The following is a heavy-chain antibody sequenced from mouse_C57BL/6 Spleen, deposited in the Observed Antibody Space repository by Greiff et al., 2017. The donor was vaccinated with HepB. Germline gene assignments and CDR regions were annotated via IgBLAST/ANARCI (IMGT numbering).Heavy chain of an antibody. V-gene: IGHV1-63*01. D-gene: IGHD1-1*01. J-gene: IGHJ2*01. CDR3: ARGTTVVATEYYFDY. CDR1: GYTFTNYW. Sequence: QVQLQQSGAELVRPGTSVKMSCKASGYTFTNYWIGWAKQRPGHGLEWIGDIYPGGGYTNYNEKFKGKATLTADKSSSTAYMQFSSLTSEDSAIYYCARGTTVVATEYYFDYWGQGTTLTVSS. CDR2: IYPGGGYT.